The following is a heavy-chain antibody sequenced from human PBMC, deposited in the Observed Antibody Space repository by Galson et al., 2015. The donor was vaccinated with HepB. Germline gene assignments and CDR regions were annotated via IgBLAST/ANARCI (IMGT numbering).Heavy chain of an antibody. CDR3: ARFRGARGAFDI. V-gene: IGHV3-21*01. Sequence: SLRLSCAASGFTFSSYSMNWVRQAPGKGLEWVSSISSSSSYIYYADSVKGRFTISRDNAKNSLYLQMNSLRAEDTAVYYCARFRGARGAFDIWGQGTMVTVSS. CDR1: GFTFSSYS. CDR2: ISSSSSYI. J-gene: IGHJ3*02. D-gene: IGHD3-10*01.